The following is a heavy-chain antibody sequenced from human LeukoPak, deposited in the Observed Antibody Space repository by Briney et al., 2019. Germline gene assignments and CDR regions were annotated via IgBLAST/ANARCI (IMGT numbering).Heavy chain of an antibody. V-gene: IGHV3-30*02. D-gene: IGHD5-18*01. Sequence: GGFLRLSCAASGFTFSSYGMHWVRQAPGKGLEWVAFIRYDGSNKYYADSVKGRFTISRDNSKNTLYLQMNSLRAEDTAVYYCAKDPRYSYGYGYYFDYWGQGTLVTVSS. CDR3: AKDPRYSYGYGYYFDY. J-gene: IGHJ4*02. CDR2: IRYDGSNK. CDR1: GFTFSSYG.